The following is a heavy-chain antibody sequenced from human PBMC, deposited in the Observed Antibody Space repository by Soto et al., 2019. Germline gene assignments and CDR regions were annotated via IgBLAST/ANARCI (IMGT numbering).Heavy chain of an antibody. CDR1: GGSISSGGYY. J-gene: IGHJ3*02. CDR3: AIGNYDSSFYAFDI. D-gene: IGHD3-22*01. V-gene: IGHV4-31*03. CDR2: IYYSGST. Sequence: SETLSLTCTVSGGSISSGGYYWSWIRQHPGKGLEWIGYIYYSGSTYYNPSLKSRVTISVDTSKNQFSLKLSSVTAADTAVYYCAIGNYDSSFYAFDIWGQGTMVTVSS.